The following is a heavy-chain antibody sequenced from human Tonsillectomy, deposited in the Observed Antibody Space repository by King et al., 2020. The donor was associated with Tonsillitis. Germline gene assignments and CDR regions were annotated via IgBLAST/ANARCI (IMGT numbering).Heavy chain of an antibody. CDR3: ARGVKYALLWFGEFDY. J-gene: IGHJ4*02. V-gene: IGHV4-39*01. Sequence: QLQESGPGLVKHSETLSLTCTVSGGSISSSSYYWCWIRQPPGKGLEWIGSNYYSGSTYYNPSLKSRVTISVDTSKNQFSLKRSSVTAADTAVYYCARGVKYALLWFGEFDYWGQGTLVTVSS. D-gene: IGHD3-10*01. CDR2: NYYSGST. CDR1: GGSISSSSYY.